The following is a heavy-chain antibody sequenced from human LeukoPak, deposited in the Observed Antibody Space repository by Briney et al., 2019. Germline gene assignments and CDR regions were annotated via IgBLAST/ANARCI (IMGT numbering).Heavy chain of an antibody. CDR2: ISSDGSMI. D-gene: IGHD6-13*01. CDR3: ARASPPSWYIDY. J-gene: IGHJ4*02. V-gene: IGHV3-48*03. Sequence: PGGSLRLSCAASGFTFSSYEMNWVRQAPGKGLEWISCISSDGSMIGYADSVKGRFTISRDDLKNTAYLQMNSLKTEDTAVYYCARASPPSWYIDYWGQGTLVTVSS. CDR1: GFTFSSYE.